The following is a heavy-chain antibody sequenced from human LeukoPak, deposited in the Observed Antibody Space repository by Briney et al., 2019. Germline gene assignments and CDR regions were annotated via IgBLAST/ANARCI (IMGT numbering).Heavy chain of an antibody. Sequence: GGSLRLSCAASGFTFSSYGMTWVRQAPGKGLEWVSGVSGSGGGTYYTDSVKGRFTISRDNSKNTLFLQMNSLRVEDTAVYYCANLRGRGAYACSGASCYSYWGQGTLVTVSP. CDR2: VSGSGGGT. J-gene: IGHJ4*02. CDR1: GFTFSSYG. V-gene: IGHV3-23*01. D-gene: IGHD2-15*01. CDR3: ANLRGRGAYACSGASCYSY.